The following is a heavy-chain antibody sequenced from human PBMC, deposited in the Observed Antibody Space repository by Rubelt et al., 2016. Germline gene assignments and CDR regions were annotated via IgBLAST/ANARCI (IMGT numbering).Heavy chain of an antibody. CDR2: SNPSGST. CDR1: GGSLSGYY. D-gene: IGHD6-6*01. CDR3: ARTGPSTSSIY. V-gene: IGHV4-34*01. Sequence: QVQLQQWGAGLLKPSETLSLTCAVYGGSLSGYYWSWIRQSPGKGLEWIGESNPSGSTNYNPSLKSRATISADTSKNQFSLKLSSVTAADTAVYYCARTGPSTSSIYWGQGTLVTVSS. J-gene: IGHJ4*02.